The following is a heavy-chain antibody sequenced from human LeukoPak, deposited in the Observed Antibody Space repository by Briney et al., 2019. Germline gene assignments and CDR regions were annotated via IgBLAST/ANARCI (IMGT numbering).Heavy chain of an antibody. D-gene: IGHD4-17*01. V-gene: IGHV3-20*04. J-gene: IGHJ4*02. CDR3: AKERTYVDSPPFDY. Sequence: GGSLRLSCAASGFTFDDYGMSWVRQAPGKGLEWVSGINWNGGSTGYADSVKGRFTISRDNSKNTLYLQMNSLRAEDTAIYYCAKERTYVDSPPFDYWGQGTLVTVSS. CDR1: GFTFDDYG. CDR2: INWNGGST.